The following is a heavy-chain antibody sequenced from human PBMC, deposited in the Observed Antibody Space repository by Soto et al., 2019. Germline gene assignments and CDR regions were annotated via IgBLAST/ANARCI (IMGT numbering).Heavy chain of an antibody. CDR1: GGSFSGYY. D-gene: IGHD2-21*02. J-gene: IGHJ4*02. CDR2: INHSGST. V-gene: IGHV4-34*01. Sequence: SETLSLTCAVYGGSFSGYYWSWIRQPPGKGLEWIGEINHSGSTNYNPSLKSRVTISVDTSKNQFSLKLSPVTAADTAVYYCARGRRTGGVTVDYWGQGTLVTVSS. CDR3: ARGRRTGGVTVDY.